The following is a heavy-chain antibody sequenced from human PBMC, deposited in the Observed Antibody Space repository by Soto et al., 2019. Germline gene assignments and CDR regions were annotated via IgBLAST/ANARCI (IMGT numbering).Heavy chain of an antibody. D-gene: IGHD1-1*01. CDR2: INESGST. CDR3: ARGSGIVALPGELEDVKYAY. J-gene: IGHJ4*02. Sequence: QVQLQQWGAGLVKPSETLSLSCAVYGQSFSGHSWAWIRQPPGKGLEWIGEINESGSTYYNPSLMSRVTISTDTSKNQFSLKLSSVSAADTAAYFCARGSGIVALPGELEDVKYAYWGQGTLVNVSS. V-gene: IGHV4-34*01. CDR1: GQSFSGHS.